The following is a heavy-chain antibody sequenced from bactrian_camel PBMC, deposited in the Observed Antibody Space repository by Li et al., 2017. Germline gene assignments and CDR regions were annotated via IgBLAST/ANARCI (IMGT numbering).Heavy chain of an antibody. J-gene: IGHJ4*01. Sequence: VQLVESGGGSVQAGGSLRLSCAASGDTISRHCMGWFRQAPGKDREGVATIDDYGTTTYADAVKGRFTVSRDNAKNTVYLQMNSLKSEDTALYYCTTSNVGSLSRSQATQVTVS. CDR2: IDDYGTT. V-gene: IGHV3S53*01. D-gene: IGHD2*01. CDR1: GDTISRHC.